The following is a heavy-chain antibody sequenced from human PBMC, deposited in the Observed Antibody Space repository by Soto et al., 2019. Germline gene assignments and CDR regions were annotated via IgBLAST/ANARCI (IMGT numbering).Heavy chain of an antibody. CDR3: ARGYSSSWCDY. CDR1: GGSVSSGSYY. D-gene: IGHD6-13*01. CDR2: IYYSGST. Sequence: SETRSLTWTVSGGSVSSGSYYWIWIRQPPGKGLEWIGYIYYSGSTNYNPSLKSRVTISVDTSKNQFSLKLSSVTAADTAVYYCARGYSSSWCDYWGQGTLVTVSS. V-gene: IGHV4-61*01. J-gene: IGHJ4*02.